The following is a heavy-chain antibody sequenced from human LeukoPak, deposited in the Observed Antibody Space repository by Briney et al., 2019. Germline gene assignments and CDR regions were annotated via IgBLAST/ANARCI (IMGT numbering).Heavy chain of an antibody. CDR2: INHSGTT. D-gene: IGHD6-13*01. V-gene: IGHV4-38-2*01. J-gene: IGHJ4*02. Sequence: SETLSLTCDVSGYPISSGYFWGWIRQPPGKGLEWIGSINHSGTTYYNPSLKSRVTISVDTSKNQFSLKVNSVTAADTAVYYCARCYSSSWYYFDYWGQGTLVTVSS. CDR1: GYPISSGYF. CDR3: ARCYSSSWYYFDY.